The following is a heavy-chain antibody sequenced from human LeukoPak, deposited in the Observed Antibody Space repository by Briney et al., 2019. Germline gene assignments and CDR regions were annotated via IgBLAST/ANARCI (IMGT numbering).Heavy chain of an antibody. V-gene: IGHV3-30*18. Sequence: PGGSLRLSCAASGFTFSSDGMHWVRQAPGKGLEWVAVISYDGSNKYYADSVKGRFTISRDNSKNTLYLQMNSLRAEDTAVYYCAEDGELPPWVLDDWGQGTLVTVSS. CDR2: ISYDGSNK. CDR1: GFTFSSDG. J-gene: IGHJ4*02. CDR3: AEDGELPPWVLDD. D-gene: IGHD1-26*01.